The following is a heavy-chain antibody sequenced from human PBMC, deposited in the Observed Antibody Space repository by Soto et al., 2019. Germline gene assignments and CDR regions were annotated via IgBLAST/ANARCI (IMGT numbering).Heavy chain of an antibody. J-gene: IGHJ3*01. V-gene: IGHV3-49*03. Sequence: GGSLRLSCTASGFTFGDYAMSWFRQAPGKGLEWVGFIRTRSYGGTTEYAASVKGRFTISRDDSKSIAYLQMNSLKTEDTAVYYCARGRYCSSTSCYGSRWGQGTMVTVSS. CDR1: GFTFGDYA. CDR3: ARGRYCSSTSCYGSR. CDR2: IRTRSYGGTT. D-gene: IGHD2-2*01.